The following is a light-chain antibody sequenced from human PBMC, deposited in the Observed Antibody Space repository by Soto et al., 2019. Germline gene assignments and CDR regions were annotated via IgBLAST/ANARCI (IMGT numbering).Light chain of an antibody. CDR1: NSDIGSHS. V-gene: IGLV1-44*01. CDR3: ATWADSVNGVV. J-gene: IGLJ2*01. CDR2: SND. Sequence: QSALTQPPSASGTPGQTVTISCSGSNSDIGSHSVDWYQQFPGTTPRLLINSNDQRPSGVADRFSGSKSGTSASLAISGLQSEDEADYYCATWADSVNGVVFGGGTKLTVL.